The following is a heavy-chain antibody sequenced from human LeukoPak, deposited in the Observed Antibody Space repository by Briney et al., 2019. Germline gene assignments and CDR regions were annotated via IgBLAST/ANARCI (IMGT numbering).Heavy chain of an antibody. CDR2: INPNSGGT. CDR3: AREIDRYYDSSGYYYAPHAFDI. J-gene: IGHJ3*02. CDR1: GYTFTGYY. Sequence: GASVKVSCKASGYTFTGYYMHWVRQAPGQGLEWMGWINPNSGGTNYAQKFQGWVTMTRDTSTSTAYMELRSLRSDDTAVYYCAREIDRYYDSSGYYYAPHAFDIWGQGTMVTVSS. V-gene: IGHV1-2*04. D-gene: IGHD3-22*01.